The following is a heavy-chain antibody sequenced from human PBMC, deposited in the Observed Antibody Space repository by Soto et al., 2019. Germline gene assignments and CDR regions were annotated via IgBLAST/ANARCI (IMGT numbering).Heavy chain of an antibody. D-gene: IGHD3-10*01. Sequence: SETLSLTCTVSGGSISSSSYYWGWIRQPPGKGLEWIGSIYYSGSTYYNPSLKSRVTISVDTSKNQFSLKLSSVTAADTAVYYCARKEGLLWFGDLFGWFDTWGQGTMVNVS. V-gene: IGHV4-39*01. CDR3: ARKEGLLWFGDLFGWFDT. J-gene: IGHJ5*02. CDR1: GGSISSSSYY. CDR2: IYYSGST.